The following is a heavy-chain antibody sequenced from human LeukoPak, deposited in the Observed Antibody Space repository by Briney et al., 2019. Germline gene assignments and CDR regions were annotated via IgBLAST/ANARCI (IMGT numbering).Heavy chain of an antibody. J-gene: IGHJ6*03. CDR1: GFTFSSYS. V-gene: IGHV3-48*01. CDR3: ARGGISIFAVVIYMDV. CDR2: ISSSSSTI. D-gene: IGHD3-3*01. Sequence: GGSLRLSCAASGFTFSSYSMNWVRQAPGKGLEWVSYISSSSSTIYYADSVKGRFTISRDNAKNSLYLQMNSLRAEDTAVYYCARGGISIFAVVIYMDVWGKGTTVTVSS.